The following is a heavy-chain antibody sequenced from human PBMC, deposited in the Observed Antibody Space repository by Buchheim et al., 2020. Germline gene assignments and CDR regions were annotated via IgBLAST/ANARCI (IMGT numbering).Heavy chain of an antibody. V-gene: IGHV3-30*18. CDR1: GFTFSSYG. J-gene: IGHJ4*02. CDR2: ISYDGSNK. CDR3: AKVPLEWLLFGFDY. D-gene: IGHD3-3*01. Sequence: QVQLVESGGGVVQPGRSLRLSCAASGFTFSSYGMHWVRQAPGKGLEWVAVISYDGSNKYYADSVKGRFTISRDNSKNTLYLQMNSLRAEDTAVYYCAKVPLEWLLFGFDYWGQGTL.